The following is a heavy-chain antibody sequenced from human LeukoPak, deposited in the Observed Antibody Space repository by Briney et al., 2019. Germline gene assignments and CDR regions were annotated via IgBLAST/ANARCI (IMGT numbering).Heavy chain of an antibody. V-gene: IGHV4-59*01. J-gene: IGHJ5*02. CDR3: ARVSSSWYPVNWFDP. CDR2: IYYSGST. Sequence: SETLSLTCTVSGGSICSYYWSWIRQPPGKGLEWIGYIYYSGSTNYNPSLKSRVTISVDTSKNQFSLKLSSVTAADTAVYCCARVSSSWYPVNWFDPWGQGTLVTVSS. CDR1: GGSICSYY. D-gene: IGHD6-13*01.